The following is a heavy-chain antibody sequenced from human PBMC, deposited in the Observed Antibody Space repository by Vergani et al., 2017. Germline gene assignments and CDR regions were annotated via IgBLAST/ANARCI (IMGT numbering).Heavy chain of an antibody. Sequence: VQLLESGGGLVQPGGSLRLSCAASGFTFSSYGMHWVRQAPGKGLEWVAVISYDGSNKYYADSVKGRFTISRDNSKNTLYLQMNSLRAEDTAVYYCAKDRSPYYDFWSGYTFDYWGQGTLVTVSS. V-gene: IGHV3-30*18. CDR2: ISYDGSNK. J-gene: IGHJ4*02. D-gene: IGHD3-3*01. CDR3: AKDRSPYYDFWSGYTFDY. CDR1: GFTFSSYG.